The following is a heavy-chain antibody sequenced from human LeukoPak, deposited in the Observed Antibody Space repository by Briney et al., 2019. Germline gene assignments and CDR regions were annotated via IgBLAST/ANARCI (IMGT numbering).Heavy chain of an antibody. CDR1: GFTFSSYS. Sequence: GGSLRLSCAASGFTFSSYSMNWVRQAPGKGLEWVSSISSSSSYIHYADSVKGRFTISRDNAKHSLYLQMNSLRAEDTAVYYCARDRGGSYAAFDYWGQGTLVTVSS. CDR3: ARDRGGSYAAFDY. D-gene: IGHD1-26*01. CDR2: ISSSSSYI. J-gene: IGHJ4*02. V-gene: IGHV3-21*01.